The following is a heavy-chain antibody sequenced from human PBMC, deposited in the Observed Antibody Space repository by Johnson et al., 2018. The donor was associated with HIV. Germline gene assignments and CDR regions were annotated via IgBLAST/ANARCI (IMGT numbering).Heavy chain of an antibody. CDR3: AREENWNYDPDAFDI. D-gene: IGHD1-7*01. J-gene: IGHJ3*02. CDR1: GFTFSNYL. CDR2: ISYDGSNK. V-gene: IGHV3-30*04. Sequence: VQLVESGGGVVQPGRSLRLSCAASGFTFSNYLMHWVRQAPGKGLEWVAVISYDGSNKYYADSVKGRFTISRDNSKNTLYLQINSLRAEDTAVYYCAREENWNYDPDAFDIWGQGTMVTVSS.